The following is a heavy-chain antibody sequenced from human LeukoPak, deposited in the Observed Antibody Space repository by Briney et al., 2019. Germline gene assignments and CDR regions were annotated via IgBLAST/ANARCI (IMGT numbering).Heavy chain of an antibody. V-gene: IGHV3-23*01. CDR1: GFTFSNYG. Sequence: GGTLRLSCAASGFTFSNYGLSWVRQAPGKGLEWVSGITGSGGSTYYADSVKGRFTISRDNSKNTLYLQMNSLRAEDTAVYYCAKGGAQVGGQGTLVTVSS. D-gene: IGHD1-26*01. CDR3: AKGGAQV. J-gene: IGHJ4*02. CDR2: ITGSGGST.